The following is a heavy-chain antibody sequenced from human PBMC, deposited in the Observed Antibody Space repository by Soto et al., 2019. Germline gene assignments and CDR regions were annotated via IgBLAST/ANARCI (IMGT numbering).Heavy chain of an antibody. J-gene: IGHJ5*01. D-gene: IGHD3-22*01. CDR1: GYTFTSYD. CDR3: ARVLRYYDSSGYYWFDY. CDR2: MKPNSGNT. V-gene: IGHV1-8*01. Sequence: QVQLVQSGAEVKKPGASVKVSCKASGYTFTSYDINWVRQATGQGLEWMGWMKPNSGNTGYAQKFQGRVTMTRNTSISTAYMELSSLRSEDTAVYYCARVLRYYDSSGYYWFDYWGQGTLVTVSS.